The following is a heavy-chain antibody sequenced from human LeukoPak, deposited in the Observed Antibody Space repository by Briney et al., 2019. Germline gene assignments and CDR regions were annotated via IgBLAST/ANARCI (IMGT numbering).Heavy chain of an antibody. D-gene: IGHD3-10*01. V-gene: IGHV3-23*01. CDR3: AKGTPGVYYYGSGVTPSHYYYYYMDV. CDR2: ISGSGGST. CDR1: GFTFSSYA. J-gene: IGHJ6*03. Sequence: GGSLRLSCAASGFTFSSYAMSWVRQAPGKGLEWVSAISGSGGSTYYADSVKGRFTISRDNSKNTLYLQMNSLRAEDTAVYYCAKGTPGVYYYGSGVTPSHYYYYYMDVWGKGTTVTVSS.